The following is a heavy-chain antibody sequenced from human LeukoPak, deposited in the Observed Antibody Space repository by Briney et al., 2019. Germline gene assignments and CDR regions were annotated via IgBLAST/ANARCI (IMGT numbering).Heavy chain of an antibody. J-gene: IGHJ3*02. Sequence: SETLSLTCTVSGGSFSSGDYYWSWIRQPPGKGLEWIGYTYYSGSTYYNPSLKSRVTISVDTSKNQFSLKLSSVTAADTAVHYCARVVPAAIGAFDIWGQGTMVTVSS. CDR3: ARVVPAAIGAFDI. D-gene: IGHD2-2*02. CDR1: GGSFSSGDYY. V-gene: IGHV4-30-4*08. CDR2: TYYSGST.